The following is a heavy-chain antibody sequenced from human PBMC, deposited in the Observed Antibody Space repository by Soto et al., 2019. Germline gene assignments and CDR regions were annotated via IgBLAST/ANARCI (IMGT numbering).Heavy chain of an antibody. CDR2: IWHDGSKE. V-gene: IGHV3-33*01. J-gene: IGHJ4*02. CDR3: ARTGQLVPHFDY. Sequence: PGESLRLSCAASGFSFTRYGFHWVRQAPGKGLEWVAAIWHDGSKEYYVESVKGRFTVSRDNSKSTVYLQMNSLRAEDTAVYYCARTGQLVPHFDYWGQGTLVTVSS. CDR1: GFSFTRYG. D-gene: IGHD6-6*01.